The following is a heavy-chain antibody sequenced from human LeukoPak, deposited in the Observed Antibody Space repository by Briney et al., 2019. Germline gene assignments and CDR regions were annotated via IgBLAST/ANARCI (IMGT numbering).Heavy chain of an antibody. CDR3: AKSPCRLLWFGEGYFDY. CDR1: GFTFSSYA. CDR2: ISGSGGST. Sequence: GGSLRLSCAASGFTFSSYAMSWVRQAPGKGLEWVSAISGSGGSTYYADSGKGRFTIPRDNSKNTLYLQMNSLRAEDTAVYYCAKSPCRLLWFGEGYFDYWGQGTLVTVSS. J-gene: IGHJ4*02. V-gene: IGHV3-23*01. D-gene: IGHD3-10*01.